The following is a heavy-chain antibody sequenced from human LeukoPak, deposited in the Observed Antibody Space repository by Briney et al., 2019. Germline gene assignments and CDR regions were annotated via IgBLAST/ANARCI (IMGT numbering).Heavy chain of an antibody. CDR1: EFTFSSYS. Sequence: GGSLRLSCAASEFTFSSYSMNWVRQAPGKGLEWVSSISSSSEFIYYADSVKGRFTISRDNSKNTLYLQMNSLRAEDTAVYYCAKFVYGDIFDYWGQGTLVTVSS. D-gene: IGHD2-15*01. V-gene: IGHV3-21*04. J-gene: IGHJ4*02. CDR2: ISSSSEFI. CDR3: AKFVYGDIFDY.